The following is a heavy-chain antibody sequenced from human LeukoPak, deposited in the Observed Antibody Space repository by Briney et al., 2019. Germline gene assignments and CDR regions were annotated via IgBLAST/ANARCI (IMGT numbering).Heavy chain of an antibody. CDR3: ARDISEDTRKYYYDSSGFDN. Sequence: GGSLRLSCAASGFTFSSYAMHWVRQAPGKGLEWVAVISYDGSNKYYADSVKGRFTISRDNSKNTLYLQMGSLRAEDMAVYYCARDISEDTRKYYYDSSGFDNWGQGTLVTVSS. J-gene: IGHJ4*02. V-gene: IGHV3-30*14. D-gene: IGHD3-22*01. CDR1: GFTFSSYA. CDR2: ISYDGSNK.